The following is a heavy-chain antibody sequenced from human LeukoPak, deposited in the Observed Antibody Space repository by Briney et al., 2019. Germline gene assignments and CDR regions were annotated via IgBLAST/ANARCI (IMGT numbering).Heavy chain of an antibody. CDR2: IYHSGST. V-gene: IGHV4-4*02. CDR3: ATLGYCSSTSCPNNWFDP. D-gene: IGHD2-2*01. Sequence: NSSGTLSLTCAVSGGSISSSNWWSWVRQPPGKGLEWIGEIYHSGSTNYNPSLKSRVTISVDTSKNQFSLKLSSVTAADTAVYYCATLGYCSSTSCPNNWFDPWGQGTLVTVSS. J-gene: IGHJ5*02. CDR1: GGSISSSNW.